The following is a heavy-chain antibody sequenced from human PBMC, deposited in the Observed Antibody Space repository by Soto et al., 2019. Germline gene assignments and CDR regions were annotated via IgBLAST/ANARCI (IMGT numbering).Heavy chain of an antibody. J-gene: IGHJ6*02. CDR3: AREKVTMVRGDYYGMDV. V-gene: IGHV3-33*01. D-gene: IGHD3-10*01. Sequence: HPXGCLILSCAASGFTFSSYGMHWVRQAPGKGLEWVAVIWYDGSNKYYADSVKGRFTISRDNSKNTLYLQMNSLRAEDTAVYYCAREKVTMVRGDYYGMDVWGQGTKVTVSS. CDR1: GFTFSSYG. CDR2: IWYDGSNK.